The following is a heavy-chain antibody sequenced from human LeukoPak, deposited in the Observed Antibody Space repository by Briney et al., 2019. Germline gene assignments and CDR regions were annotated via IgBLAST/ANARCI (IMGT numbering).Heavy chain of an antibody. CDR3: ARGNILTGYSD. V-gene: IGHV3-13*04. J-gene: IGHJ4*02. D-gene: IGHD3-9*01. CDR1: GFTFSGYD. CDR2: IGRAGDT. Sequence: GGSLRLSCAASGFTFSGYDMHWVRQATGKGLEWVSAIGRAGDTYYSGSVKGRFTISRENAKNSLYLRMNSLRAGDTALYYCARGNILTGYSDWGQGTLVTVSS.